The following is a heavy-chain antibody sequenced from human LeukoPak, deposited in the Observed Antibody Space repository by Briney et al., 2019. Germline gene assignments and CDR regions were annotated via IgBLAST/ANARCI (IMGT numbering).Heavy chain of an antibody. CDR2: ISSSSTI. CDR3: ARDSLLGYCSSTSCHGTYYYYMDV. CDR1: GFTFSDYY. Sequence: PGGSLGLSCAASGFTFSDYYMNWVRQAPGKGLEWVSSISSSSTIYYADSVKGRFTISRDNAKNSLYLQMNSLRAEDTAVYYCARDSLLGYCSSTSCHGTYYYYMDVWGKGTTVTVSS. V-gene: IGHV3-69-1*02. D-gene: IGHD2-2*01. J-gene: IGHJ6*03.